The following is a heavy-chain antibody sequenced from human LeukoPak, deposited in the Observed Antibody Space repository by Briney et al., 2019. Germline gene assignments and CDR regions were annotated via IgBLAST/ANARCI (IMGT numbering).Heavy chain of an antibody. D-gene: IGHD6-13*01. V-gene: IGHV1-2*02. Sequence: GASVKVSCKASGYTFTGYYMHWVRQAPGQGLEWMGWINPNSGGTNYAQKFQGRVTMTRDTSISTAYMELSRLRSDDTAVYYCARVGSWYGVWFDPWGQGTLVTVSS. CDR1: GYTFTGYY. CDR2: INPNSGGT. CDR3: ARVGSWYGVWFDP. J-gene: IGHJ5*02.